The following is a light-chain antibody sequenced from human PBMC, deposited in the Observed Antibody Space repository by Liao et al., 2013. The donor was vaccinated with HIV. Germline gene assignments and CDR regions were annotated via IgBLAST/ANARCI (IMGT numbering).Light chain of an antibody. CDR1: KLGDKY. J-gene: IGLJ2*01. CDR3: QAWDSITV. Sequence: SYELTQPPSVSVSPGQTASITCSGDKLGDKYVCWYQQKPGQSPVMVIYEDNKRPSGIPERFSGSNSGNTATLTISGTQAMDEADYYCQAWDSITVFGGGTKLTVL. V-gene: IGLV3-1*01. CDR2: EDN.